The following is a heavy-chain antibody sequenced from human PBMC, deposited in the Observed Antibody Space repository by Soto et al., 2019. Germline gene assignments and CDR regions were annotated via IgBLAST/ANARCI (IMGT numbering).Heavy chain of an antibody. CDR3: ARHQISGRYFDVIDI. CDR2: ISAYNGNT. Sequence: QVQLVQSGAEVKKPGASVKVSCKASGYTFTSYGITWVRQAPGQGLEWMGWISAYNGNTNYAQKLQGRVTMTTDTFTTTAILEPNCLSYDESVLSYCARHQISGRYFDVIDIWGQGTMVTVSS. D-gene: IGHD6-13*01. V-gene: IGHV1-18*01. CDR1: GYTFTSYG. J-gene: IGHJ3*02.